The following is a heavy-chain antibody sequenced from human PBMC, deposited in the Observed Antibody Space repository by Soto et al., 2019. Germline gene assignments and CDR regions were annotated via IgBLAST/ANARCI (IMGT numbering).Heavy chain of an antibody. CDR1: GFSLTTTGLG. V-gene: IGHV2-5*01. Sequence: QITLKESGPMLVKPTQTLTLTCTFSGFSLTTTGLGVGWIRQPPGKTLEWLAAIYWYDFQRYSPSLKSRLTITKDTSKNQVVLTMTNMDPADTATYYCAHRPDLSNFDYWGQGIRVTVSS. CDR3: AHRPDLSNFDY. CDR2: IYWYDFQ. J-gene: IGHJ4*02.